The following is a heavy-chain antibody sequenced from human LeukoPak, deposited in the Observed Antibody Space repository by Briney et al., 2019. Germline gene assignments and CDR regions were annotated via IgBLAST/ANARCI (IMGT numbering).Heavy chain of an antibody. CDR1: GGSISSSNYY. Sequence: PSETLSLTGTVSGGSISSSNYYWGWIRQPPGKGLEWIGNIYYSEITYYNPSLKSRVTISVDTSKNQFSLKLSSVTAADTAVYYCATTGKPSGSSGWYSWGQGTLVTVSS. CDR2: IYYSEIT. CDR3: ATTGKPSGSSGWYS. D-gene: IGHD6-19*01. J-gene: IGHJ5*02. V-gene: IGHV4-39*07.